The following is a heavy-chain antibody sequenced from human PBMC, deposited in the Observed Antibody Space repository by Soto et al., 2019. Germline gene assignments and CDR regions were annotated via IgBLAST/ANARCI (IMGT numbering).Heavy chain of an antibody. V-gene: IGHV1-46*01. D-gene: IGHD3-22*01. Sequence: QVQLVQSGAEVKKPGASMKVSCKASGYIFANHYIHWVRQAPGQGLEWMGIINPSGGSTNYLQKFQGRVTMTRDTSTSTVYMELSSLRSEDTAVYFCARADYYDGSGFYYDYWGQGTLVTVSP. J-gene: IGHJ4*02. CDR1: GYIFANHY. CDR3: ARADYYDGSGFYYDY. CDR2: INPSGGST.